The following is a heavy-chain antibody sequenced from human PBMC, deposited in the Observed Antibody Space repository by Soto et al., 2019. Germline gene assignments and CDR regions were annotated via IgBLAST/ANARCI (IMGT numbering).Heavy chain of an antibody. D-gene: IGHD2-2*01. J-gene: IGHJ6*02. CDR2: ISSSGTYI. V-gene: IGHV3-21*01. CDR3: ARDPSDCSSTSCWGYYALDV. Sequence: LRLSCAASGFTFSTYSMNWVRQAPGKGLEWVSSISSSGTYIHYADSLKGRFTISRDNAKNSLYLQMISLRAEDTAVYYCARDPSDCSSTSCWGYYALDVWGQGTTVTVSS. CDR1: GFTFSTYS.